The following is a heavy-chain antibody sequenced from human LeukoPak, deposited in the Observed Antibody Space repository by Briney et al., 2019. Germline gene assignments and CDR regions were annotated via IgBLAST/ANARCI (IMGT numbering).Heavy chain of an antibody. CDR2: INHSGST. D-gene: IGHD6-13*01. V-gene: IGHV4-34*01. CDR3: ARARKSSGIAAAGRPLDY. CDR1: GGSFSGYY. J-gene: IGHJ4*02. Sequence: SETLSLTCAVYGGSFSGYYWSWIRQPPGKGLEWIGEINHSGSTNYNPSLKSRVTISVDTSKNQFSLKLSSVTAADTAVYYCARARKSSGIAAAGRPLDYWGQGTLVTVSS.